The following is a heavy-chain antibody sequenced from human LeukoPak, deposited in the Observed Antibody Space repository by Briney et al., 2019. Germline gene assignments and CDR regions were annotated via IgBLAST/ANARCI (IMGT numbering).Heavy chain of an antibody. D-gene: IGHD5-24*01. CDR2: MFYSGST. J-gene: IGHJ4*02. CDR3: ARDGEMATIENYFEY. CDR1: GGSISSYY. Sequence: SETLSLTCTVSGGSISSYYWSWIRQPPGKGLEWIGYMFYSGSTNYNPSLKSRVTMSVDTSKSQFSLKLSSVTAADTAVYYCARDGEMATIENYFEYWGQGTLVTVSS. V-gene: IGHV4-59*01.